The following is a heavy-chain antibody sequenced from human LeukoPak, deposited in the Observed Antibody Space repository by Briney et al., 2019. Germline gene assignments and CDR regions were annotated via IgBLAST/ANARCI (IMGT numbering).Heavy chain of an antibody. D-gene: IGHD3-3*01. CDR3: ASLFWSGYRVDAFDI. V-gene: IGHV3-21*01. CDR1: GFTFSSYS. CDR2: ISSSSSYI. Sequence: GGSLRLSCAASGFTFSSYSMNWVRQAPGKGLEWVSPISSSSSYIYYADSVKGRFTISRDNAKNSLYLQMNSLRAEDTAVYYCASLFWSGYRVDAFDIWGQGTMVTVSS. J-gene: IGHJ3*02.